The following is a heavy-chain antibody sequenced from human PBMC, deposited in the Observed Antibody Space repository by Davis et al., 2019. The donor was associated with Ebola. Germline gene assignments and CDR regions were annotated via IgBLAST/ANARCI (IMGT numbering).Heavy chain of an antibody. CDR2: MNPNSGNT. V-gene: IGHV1-8*01. CDR3: AREETYCSGGSCYSGFDAFDI. D-gene: IGHD2-15*01. J-gene: IGHJ3*02. Sequence: AASVKVSCKASGYTFTSYDINWVRQATGQGLEWMGWMNPNSGNTGYAQKFQGRVTMTRNTSISTAYMELSILRSEDTAVYYCAREETYCSGGSCYSGFDAFDIWGQGTMVTVSS. CDR1: GYTFTSYD.